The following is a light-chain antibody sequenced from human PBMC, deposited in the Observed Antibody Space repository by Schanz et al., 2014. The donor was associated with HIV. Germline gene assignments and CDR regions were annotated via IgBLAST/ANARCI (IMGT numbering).Light chain of an antibody. Sequence: QSVLTQPPSASGTPGQKVTISCSGSSSSFRTNAVDWHRQLPGTAPKLLIYNTYHRPSGVPDRFSGSKSGNTASLTISGLQAEDEADYYCSSFAGSNIPWVFGGGTKLTVL. CDR1: SSSFRTNA. J-gene: IGLJ3*02. CDR3: SSFAGSNIPWV. V-gene: IGLV1-44*01. CDR2: NTY.